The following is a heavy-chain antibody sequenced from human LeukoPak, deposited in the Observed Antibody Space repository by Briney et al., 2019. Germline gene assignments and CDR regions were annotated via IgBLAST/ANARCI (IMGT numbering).Heavy chain of an antibody. Sequence: AASVTVSCKASGGTFSSYAISWVRQAPGQGLEWMGGIIPIFGTANYAQKFQGRVTITADESTSTAYMELRSLRSDDTAVYYCARASWLLDPGGDDYWGQGTLVTVSS. V-gene: IGHV1-69*13. J-gene: IGHJ4*02. CDR3: ARASWLLDPGGDDY. D-gene: IGHD3-22*01. CDR2: IIPIFGTA. CDR1: GGTFSSYA.